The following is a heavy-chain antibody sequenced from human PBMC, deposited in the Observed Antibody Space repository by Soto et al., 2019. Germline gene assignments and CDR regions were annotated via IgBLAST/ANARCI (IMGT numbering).Heavy chain of an antibody. CDR3: AKLESSTFGGVIVPYFDY. Sequence: EVQLLESGGGLVQPGGSLRLSCAASGFTFSSYAMSWVRQAPGKGLEWVSAISGSGGSTYYADSVKGRFTISRDNSKNTLYLRMNSLRAEDTAVYYCAKLESSTFGGVIVPYFDYWGQGTLVTVSS. CDR2: ISGSGGST. D-gene: IGHD3-16*02. J-gene: IGHJ4*02. CDR1: GFTFSSYA. V-gene: IGHV3-23*01.